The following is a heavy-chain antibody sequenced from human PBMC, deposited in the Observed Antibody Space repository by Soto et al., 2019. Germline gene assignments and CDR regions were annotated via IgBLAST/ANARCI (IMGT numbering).Heavy chain of an antibody. CDR1: GYSFTIYW. CDR2: IYPGDSDT. D-gene: IGHD5-18*01. CDR3: AXIIGYCRNNDCSWTFDI. Sequence: PGESLKISCKGSGYSFTIYWIGWVRQMPGKGLEWMGIIYPGDSDTRYSPSFQGQVTISADKSISTAYLHLSSLKASDTAMYYCAXIIGYCRNNDCSWTFDIWGQGTTVTVSS. V-gene: IGHV5-51*01. J-gene: IGHJ3*02.